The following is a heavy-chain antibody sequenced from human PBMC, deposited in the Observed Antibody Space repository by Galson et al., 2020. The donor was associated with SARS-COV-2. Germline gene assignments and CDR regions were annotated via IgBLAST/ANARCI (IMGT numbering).Heavy chain of an antibody. V-gene: IGHV4-59*01. D-gene: IGHD6-19*01. CDR1: GDSTTSDY. CDR3: AKGGSGWPPGFDY. Sequence: ETSETLSLTCTVSGDSTTSDYWSWIRQHPGKGLEWIASVYYRGSISYNPSLKDRATISVDTSQNHFSLILISVTAADTAFYYCAKGGSGWPPGFDYWAQGTLVTVSS. J-gene: IGHJ4*02. CDR2: VYYRGSI.